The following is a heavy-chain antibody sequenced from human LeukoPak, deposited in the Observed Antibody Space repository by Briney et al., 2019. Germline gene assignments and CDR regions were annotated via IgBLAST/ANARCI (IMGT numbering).Heavy chain of an antibody. V-gene: IGHV4-59*01. CDR3: ARWVPLGTHNDAFDA. Sequence: PSETLSLTWTFSGGSISSYYRTFIRQPPGKGLEWIGYIYYSGGTNYNPSLKSRVTISVDTSKNPFSLKLTSVTPADTAIYYCARWVPLGTHNDAFDAWGHGTMVTASS. J-gene: IGHJ3*01. D-gene: IGHD1-1*01. CDR1: GGSISSYY. CDR2: IYYSGGT.